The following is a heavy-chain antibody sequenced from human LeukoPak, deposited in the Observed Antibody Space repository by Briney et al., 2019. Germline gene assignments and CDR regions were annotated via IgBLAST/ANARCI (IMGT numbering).Heavy chain of an antibody. CDR3: ARVRVPAAMWKGDFDY. Sequence: PSETLSLTCTVSGGSISSSSYYWGWIRQPPGKGLEWIGSIYYSGSTYYNPSLKSRVTISVDTSKNQFSLKLSSVTAADTAVYYCARVRVPAAMWKGDFDYWGQGTLVTVSS. J-gene: IGHJ4*02. CDR2: IYYSGST. V-gene: IGHV4-39*01. CDR1: GGSISSSSYY. D-gene: IGHD2-2*01.